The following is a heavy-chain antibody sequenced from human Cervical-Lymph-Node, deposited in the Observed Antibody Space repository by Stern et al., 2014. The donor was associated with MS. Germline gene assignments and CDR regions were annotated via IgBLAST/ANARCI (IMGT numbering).Heavy chain of an antibody. D-gene: IGHD1-26*01. Sequence: QMQLVQSGAEVKKPGASVKVSCKASGYSFTAYFIHWVRQAPGQGIEWMGGISTDTGGANYAQRFKGRVTMTRDTSISTTYMELSRLRSDDTAVYYCARDRGSHSDYWGQGTLVTVSS. CDR3: ARDRGSHSDY. CDR2: ISTDTGGA. CDR1: GYSFTAYF. J-gene: IGHJ4*02. V-gene: IGHV1-2*02.